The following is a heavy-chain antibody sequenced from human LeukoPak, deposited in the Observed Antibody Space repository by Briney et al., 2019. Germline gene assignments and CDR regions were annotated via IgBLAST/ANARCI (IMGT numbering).Heavy chain of an antibody. V-gene: IGHV4-34*01. CDR1: GGSFSGYY. D-gene: IGHD2-2*01. J-gene: IGHJ4*02. CDR2: INHSGST. CDR3: ARGSWGANIVVVPAATFGFDY. Sequence: SETLSLTRAVYGGSFSGYYWSWIRQPPGKGLEWIGEINHSGSTNYNPSLKSRVTISVDTSKNQFSLKLSSVTAADTAVYYCARGSWGANIVVVPAATFGFDYWGQGTLVTVSS.